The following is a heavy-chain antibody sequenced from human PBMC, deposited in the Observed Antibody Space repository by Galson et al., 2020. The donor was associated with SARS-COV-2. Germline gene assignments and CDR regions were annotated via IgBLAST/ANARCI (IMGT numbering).Heavy chain of an antibody. CDR2: ITTSSTYI. J-gene: IGHJ6*03. CDR3: ARTGTPHYYYSYYMDV. Sequence: GGSLRLSCAASGFTFSSYTMNWVRQVPGKGLAWVSSITTSSTYINYADSVKGRFTVSRDNAKNSLYLEMNSLRAGDTAVYFCARTGTPHYYYSYYMDVWGKGTTVTVSS. V-gene: IGHV3-21*01. D-gene: IGHD6-13*01. CDR1: GFTFSSYT.